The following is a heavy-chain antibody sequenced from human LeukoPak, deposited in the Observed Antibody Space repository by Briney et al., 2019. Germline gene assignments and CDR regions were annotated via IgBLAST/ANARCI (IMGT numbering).Heavy chain of an antibody. CDR1: GYSISSGYY. CDR2: IYHSGST. J-gene: IGHJ4*02. Sequence: KPSETLSLTCAVSGYSISSGYYWGWIRQPPGKGLEWIGSIYHSGSTYYNPSLKSRVTISVDTSKNQFSLKLSSVTAADTAVYYCARQGGEVTIYFDYWGQGTLVTASS. V-gene: IGHV4-38-2*01. CDR3: ARQGGEVTIYFDY. D-gene: IGHD3-10*01.